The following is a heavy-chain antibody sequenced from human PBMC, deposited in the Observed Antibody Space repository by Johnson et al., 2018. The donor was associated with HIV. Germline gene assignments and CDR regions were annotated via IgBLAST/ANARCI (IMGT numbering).Heavy chain of an antibody. CDR1: GLSFSDYG. J-gene: IGHJ3*01. CDR2: ISFDGSNK. Sequence: QVQLVESGGGVVQPGRSVRLSCAASGLSFSDYGMHWVRQAPGKGLEWVAVISFDGSNKYYADSVKGRFTISRDNSKNTLYLQMNSLRAEDTAVYYCARGRPRWEPIRGGAFDLWGQGTMVTVSS. D-gene: IGHD1-26*01. V-gene: IGHV3-30*04. CDR3: ARGRPRWEPIRGGAFDL.